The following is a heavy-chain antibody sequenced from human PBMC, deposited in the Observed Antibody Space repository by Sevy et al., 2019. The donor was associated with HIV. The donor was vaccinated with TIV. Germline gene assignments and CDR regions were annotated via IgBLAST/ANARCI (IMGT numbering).Heavy chain of an antibody. J-gene: IGHJ4*02. V-gene: IGHV3-11*06. CDR2: MSSGNSYT. Sequence: GGSLRLSCAASGFTFSDYYMSWIRQAPGKGLEWVSYMSSGNSYTNYADSVKGGFTISRDNAKNSLYLQMNSLRAEDTAVYYCAGDRSNYGGQYFDYWGQGTLVTVSS. CDR3: AGDRSNYGGQYFDY. CDR1: GFTFSDYY. D-gene: IGHD4-4*01.